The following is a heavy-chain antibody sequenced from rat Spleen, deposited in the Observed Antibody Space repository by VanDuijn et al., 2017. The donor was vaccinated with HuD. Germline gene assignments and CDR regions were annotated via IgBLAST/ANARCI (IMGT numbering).Heavy chain of an antibody. CDR3: TTGGGIAY. CDR2: ISTGGGNT. V-gene: IGHV5-25*01. D-gene: IGHD4-3*01. J-gene: IGHJ3*01. CDR1: GFTFSNYH. Sequence: EVQLVESGGGLVQPGRSMKLSCAASGFTFSNYHMAWVRQAPTKGLEWVASISTGGGNTYYRDSVKGRFTISRDNAKSTLYLQMDSLRSEDTATYYCTTGGGIAYWGQGTLVTVSS.